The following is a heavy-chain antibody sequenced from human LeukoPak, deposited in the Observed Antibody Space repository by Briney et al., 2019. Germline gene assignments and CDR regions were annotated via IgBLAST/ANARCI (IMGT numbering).Heavy chain of an antibody. V-gene: IGHV3-21*01. CDR3: ARPNDYDSSGYYYYGMDV. J-gene: IGHJ6*02. CDR2: ISRSSVHI. CDR1: GGSISSGGYY. Sequence: ETLSLTCTVSGGSISSGGYYWSWIRQHPGKGLEWVSSISRSSVHIFYADSVKGRFTISRDNAKNSLYLQMNSLRAEDTAVYYCARPNDYDSSGYYYYGMDVWGQGTTVTVSS. D-gene: IGHD3-22*01.